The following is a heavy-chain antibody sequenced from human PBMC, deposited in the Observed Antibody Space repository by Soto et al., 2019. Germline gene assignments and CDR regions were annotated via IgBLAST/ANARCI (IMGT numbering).Heavy chain of an antibody. D-gene: IGHD6-13*01. CDR3: ARRYSSSWGYYYYRMDV. Sequence: ALSCAGYGVTFSCYYGCWSRQPPGKGLEWIGEINHSGSTNYNPSLKSRVTISVDTSKNQFSLKLSSVTAADTAVYYCARRYSSSWGYYYYRMDVWAQGTTVSVSS. CDR1: GVTFSCYY. J-gene: IGHJ6*02. CDR2: INHSGST. V-gene: IGHV4-34*01.